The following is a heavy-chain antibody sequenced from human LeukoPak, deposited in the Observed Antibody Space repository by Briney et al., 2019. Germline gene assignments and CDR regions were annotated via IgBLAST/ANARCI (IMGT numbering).Heavy chain of an antibody. V-gene: IGHV4-59*01. J-gene: IGHJ6*03. Sequence: SETLSLTCTVSGGSISSYYWSWIRQPPGKGLEWIGYIYYSGSTNYNPSLKSRVTISVDTSKNQFSLKLSSVTAADTAVYYCARDVWGYCSGGSCYYMDVWGKGTTVTISS. CDR2: IYYSGST. CDR3: ARDVWGYCSGGSCYYMDV. D-gene: IGHD2-15*01. CDR1: GGSISSYY.